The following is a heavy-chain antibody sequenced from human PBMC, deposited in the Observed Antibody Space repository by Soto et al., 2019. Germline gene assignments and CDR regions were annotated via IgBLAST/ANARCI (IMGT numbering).Heavy chain of an antibody. Sequence: GGSLRLSCAASGFTVSRNYMSWVRQAPGKGLEWVSVIYSGGSTYYADSVKGRFTIYRDNSKNTLYLQMNSLRAEDTAVYYCARVYCSSTSCPTPLDAFDIWGQGTMVTVSS. D-gene: IGHD2-2*01. CDR2: IYSGGST. J-gene: IGHJ3*02. CDR1: GFTVSRNY. CDR3: ARVYCSSTSCPTPLDAFDI. V-gene: IGHV3-53*01.